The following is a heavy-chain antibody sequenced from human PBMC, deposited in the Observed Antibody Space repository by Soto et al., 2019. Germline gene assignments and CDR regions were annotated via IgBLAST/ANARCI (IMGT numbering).Heavy chain of an antibody. CDR3: AKDHGMDV. CDR2: ISGSGGST. J-gene: IGHJ6*02. V-gene: IGHV3-23*01. CDR1: GFTFSDYA. Sequence: GGSRRLSCVASGFTFSDYAMAWVRQSPGKGLEWVSSISGSGGSTYYADSVKGRFTISRDNSKNTVFLQMNSLRAEDTAVYYCAKDHGMDVWGQGATVTVSS.